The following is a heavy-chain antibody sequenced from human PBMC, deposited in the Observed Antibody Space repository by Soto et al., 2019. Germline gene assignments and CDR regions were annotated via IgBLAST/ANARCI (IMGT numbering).Heavy chain of an antibody. Sequence: ASVKVSCKASGYTFSSHDINWVRQATGQALEWMGWMNPNSGNTGYAQKFQGRVTMTRDTATSTAYMELRSLRSDDTAVYYCARDPTYYYGSGSYYDDAFDIWGQGTMVTVSS. CDR3: ARDPTYYYGSGSYYDDAFDI. J-gene: IGHJ3*02. V-gene: IGHV1-8*01. CDR2: MNPNSGNT. CDR1: GYTFSSHD. D-gene: IGHD3-10*01.